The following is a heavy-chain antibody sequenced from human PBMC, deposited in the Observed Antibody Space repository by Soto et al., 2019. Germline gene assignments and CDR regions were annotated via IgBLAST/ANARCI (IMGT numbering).Heavy chain of an antibody. Sequence: EVQLVESGGGLIQPGGSLRLSCAASGFTVSSNYMSWVRQAPGKGLEWVSVIYSGGSTYYADSVKGRFTISRDNSKNTLYLQMNSLRAEDTAVYYCAKDPTGMATANFVYWGQGTLVTVSS. CDR1: GFTVSSNY. CDR2: IYSGGST. D-gene: IGHD5-18*01. CDR3: AKDPTGMATANFVY. V-gene: IGHV3-53*01. J-gene: IGHJ4*02.